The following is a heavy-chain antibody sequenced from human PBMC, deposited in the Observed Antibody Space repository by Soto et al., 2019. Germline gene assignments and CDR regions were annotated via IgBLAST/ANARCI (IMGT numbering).Heavy chain of an antibody. Sequence: GGSLRLSYAASGFTVASHAMNWVRQAPGKGLQWVSTITDSGGRTYYADSVKGRFTISRDNSKNTLSLQMNNLRAEDTAIYYCAKDLGSSSPNWFDPWGPGTLVTVSS. CDR1: GFTVASHA. CDR3: AKDLGSSSPNWFDP. J-gene: IGHJ5*02. CDR2: ITDSGGRT. D-gene: IGHD6-6*01. V-gene: IGHV3-23*01.